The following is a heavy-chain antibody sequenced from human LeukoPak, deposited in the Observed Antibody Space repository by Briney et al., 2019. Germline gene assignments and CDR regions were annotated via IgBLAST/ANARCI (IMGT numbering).Heavy chain of an antibody. D-gene: IGHD3-10*01. J-gene: IGHJ4*02. CDR3: ARVGYFGSGSYCPY. V-gene: IGHV1-2*02. CDR1: GYTFTDYY. Sequence: ASVKVSCKASGYTFTDYYIHWVRQAPGQGLKWMGWINPSNGGSNFAQEFQGRVTMTRDTSIGTAYMELSRLKSDDTAVYYRARVGYFGSGSYCPYWGQGTLVTVSS. CDR2: INPSNGGS.